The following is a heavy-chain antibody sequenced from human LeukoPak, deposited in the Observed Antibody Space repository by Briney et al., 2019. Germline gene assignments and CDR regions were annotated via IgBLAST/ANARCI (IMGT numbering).Heavy chain of an antibody. CDR1: GFTFSDYY. D-gene: IGHD5-18*01. Sequence: GGSLRLSCAASGFTFSDYYMSWIRQAPGKGLECVSYISSRGSTIYYADSVKGRFTLSRDNAKNSLYLQMDSLRAEDTAVYYCARGWIQLWGNFDCWGQGTLVTVSS. V-gene: IGHV3-11*04. CDR3: ARGWIQLWGNFDC. J-gene: IGHJ4*02. CDR2: ISSRGSTI.